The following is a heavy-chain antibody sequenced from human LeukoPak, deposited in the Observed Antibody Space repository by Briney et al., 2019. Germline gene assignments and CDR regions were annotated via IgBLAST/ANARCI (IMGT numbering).Heavy chain of an antibody. CDR2: INHSGTT. V-gene: IGHV4-34*01. CDR1: GGSLSGFY. Sequence: SETLSLTCAVHGGSLSGFYWSWIRQPPGKGLEWIGEINHSGTTNYNPSLKSRVTISVDTSKNQVSLDLASVTAADTAVYYCARASPFDKTTRCNPAYFGPWGPGSLVTVAS. J-gene: IGHJ5*02. D-gene: IGHD3-9*01. CDR3: ARASPFDKTTRCNPAYFGP.